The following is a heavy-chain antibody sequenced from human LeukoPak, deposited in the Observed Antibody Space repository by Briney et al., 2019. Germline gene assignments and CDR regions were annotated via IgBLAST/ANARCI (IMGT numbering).Heavy chain of an antibody. D-gene: IGHD3-3*01. Sequence: SETLSLTCTVSGGSISSYYWSWIRQPPGKGLEWIGYIYTSGSTNYNPSLKSRVTISVDTSKNQFSLKLSSVTAADTAVYYCARHTSSGDFWSGYNHMDVWGKGTTVTVSS. CDR2: IYTSGST. CDR1: GGSISSYY. CDR3: ARHTSSGDFWSGYNHMDV. J-gene: IGHJ6*03. V-gene: IGHV4-4*09.